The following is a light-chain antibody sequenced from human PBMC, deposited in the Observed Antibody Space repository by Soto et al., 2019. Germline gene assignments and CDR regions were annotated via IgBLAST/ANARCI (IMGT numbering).Light chain of an antibody. Sequence: DIQMTQSPSSLSASVGERVTITCRASQSISSYLNWYQQKPGKAPKXLIYAASSLQSGVPSRFSGSGSGTDFTLTISSLQPEDVATYYCQQSYSTLLTFGGGTKVDIK. CDR1: QSISSY. CDR3: QQSYSTLLT. CDR2: AAS. J-gene: IGKJ4*01. V-gene: IGKV1-39*01.